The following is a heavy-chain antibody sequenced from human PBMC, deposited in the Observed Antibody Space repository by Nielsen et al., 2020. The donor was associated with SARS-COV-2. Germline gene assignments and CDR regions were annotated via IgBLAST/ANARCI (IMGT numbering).Heavy chain of an antibody. J-gene: IGHJ4*02. CDR2: IRSKANSYAT. CDR1: GFTFSGSA. CDR3: TRLGSSSWY. V-gene: IGHV3-73*01. D-gene: IGHD6-13*01. Sequence: GESLKISCAASGFTFSGSAMHWVRQASGKGLEWVGRIRSKANSYATAYAASVKGRFIISRDDSKNTAYLQMNSLKTEDTAVYYCTRLGSSSWYWGQGTLVTVSS.